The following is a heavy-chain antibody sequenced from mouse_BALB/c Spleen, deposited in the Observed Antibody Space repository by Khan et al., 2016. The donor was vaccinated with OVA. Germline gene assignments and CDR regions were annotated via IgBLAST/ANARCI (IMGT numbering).Heavy chain of an antibody. Sequence: QVQLQQPGAELVKPGASVKLSCKASGYTFTSYWMHWVKQRPGQGLEWIGEIDPSDNDTDYNQKFKGRATLTVDKSSSTAYMQLSSLTSEDSAVYYCARRNYDVNRDWYCDVWGEGTMVTVSS. D-gene: IGHD2-4*01. V-gene: IGHV1-69*02. CDR1: GYTFTSYW. CDR2: IDPSDNDT. CDR3: ARRNYDVNRDWYCDV. J-gene: IGHJ1*01.